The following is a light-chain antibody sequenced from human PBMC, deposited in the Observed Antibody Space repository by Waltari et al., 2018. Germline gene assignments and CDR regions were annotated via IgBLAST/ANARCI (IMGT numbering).Light chain of an antibody. CDR1: QDIRNY. CDR3: QQYKDLPRT. J-gene: IGKJ1*01. V-gene: IGKV1-33*01. CDR2: DAS. Sequence: DIQMYQSPSSMSASVGDSVSTTCQASQDIRNYLSWYQQKPGKAPKLLIYDASNLETGVPSRFSGSASGTDFTFTISSLQPEDIGTYYCQQYKDLPRTFGQGTKVEFK.